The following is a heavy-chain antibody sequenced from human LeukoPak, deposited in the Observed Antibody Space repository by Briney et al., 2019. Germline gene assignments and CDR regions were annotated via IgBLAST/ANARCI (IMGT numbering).Heavy chain of an antibody. CDR2: ISYDGSHE. CDR3: ARGMWGPLYYFDY. D-gene: IGHD3-16*01. CDR1: GFTFRSYA. Sequence: GGSLRLSCAGSGFTFRSYAIHWVRLAPGKGLEWVALISYDGSHEYYADSVKGRLTISRDTSKNTLYLQMNSLRAEDTAIYSCARGMWGPLYYFDYWGQGTLVTVSS. V-gene: IGHV3-30-3*01. J-gene: IGHJ4*02.